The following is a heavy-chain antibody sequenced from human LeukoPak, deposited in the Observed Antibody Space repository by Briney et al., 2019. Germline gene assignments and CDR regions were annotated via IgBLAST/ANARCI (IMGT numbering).Heavy chain of an antibody. V-gene: IGHV4-39*01. CDR1: GGSISSKSYY. J-gene: IGHJ4*02. CDR2: IYYSGST. Sequence: SETLSLTCTVSGGSISSKSYYWSWIRQPPGKGLEWIVSIYYSGSTYHNPSLKSRVTISVDTSKNQFSLKLSSVTAADMAVYYCARHRVVATIDNFDYWGQGTLVTVSS. D-gene: IGHD5-12*01. CDR3: ARHRVVATIDNFDY.